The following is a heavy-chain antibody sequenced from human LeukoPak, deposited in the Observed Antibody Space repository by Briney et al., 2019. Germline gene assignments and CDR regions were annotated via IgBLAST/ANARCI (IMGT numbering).Heavy chain of an antibody. CDR1: GFTVSSNY. V-gene: IGHV3-7*03. D-gene: IGHD6-6*01. CDR3: ARDGPYSTSSTHPP. J-gene: IGHJ5*02. Sequence: GGSLRLSCAASGFTVSSNYMSWVRQAPGKGLEWVANIKQDGSEKYYVGSVKGRFTISRDNAKNSLYLQMDSLRAEDTAVYYCARDGPYSTSSTHPPWGQGTLVTVSS. CDR2: IKQDGSEK.